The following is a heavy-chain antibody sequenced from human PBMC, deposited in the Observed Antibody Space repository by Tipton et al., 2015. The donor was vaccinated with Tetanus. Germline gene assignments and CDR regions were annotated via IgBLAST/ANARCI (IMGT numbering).Heavy chain of an antibody. CDR2: IDYFGST. V-gene: IGHV4-59*01. CDR1: GGSISTCH. Sequence: TLSLTCTVSGGSISTCHWNWIRQSPGKGLEWIGYIDYFGSTKYNPSLKSRVAMSVDTAENQLSLRLTSVTSADTAVYYCARERXEAFYYPGLDVXXPGTTXTVSS. J-gene: IGHJ6*02. CDR3: ARERXEAFYYPGLDV.